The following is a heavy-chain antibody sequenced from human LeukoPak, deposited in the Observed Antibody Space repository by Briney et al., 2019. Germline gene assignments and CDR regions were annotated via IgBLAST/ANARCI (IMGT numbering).Heavy chain of an antibody. V-gene: IGHV4-34*01. D-gene: IGHD6-13*01. Sequence: PSETLSLTCAVYGGSFSGYYWSWIRQPPGKGLEWIGEINHSGSTNYNPSLKSRVTISVDTSKNQFSLKLSSVTAADTAVYYCARVRYSSSWYGRSLFDYRGQGTLVTVSS. CDR1: GGSFSGYY. CDR2: INHSGST. CDR3: ARVRYSSSWYGRSLFDY. J-gene: IGHJ4*02.